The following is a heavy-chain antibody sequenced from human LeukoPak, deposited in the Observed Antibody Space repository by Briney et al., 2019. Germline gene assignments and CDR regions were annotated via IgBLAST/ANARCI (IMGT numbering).Heavy chain of an antibody. CDR1: GYTFTSYY. V-gene: IGHV1-46*01. CDR3: ARGYCSGGSCYSVGWFDP. CDR2: INPSGGST. Sequence: GASVKVSCKASGYTFTSYYMHWVRQAPGQGLEWMGIINPSGGSTSYAQKFQGRVTVTRDTSTSTVYMELSSLRSEDTAVYYCARGYCSGGSCYSVGWFDPWGQGTLVTVSS. D-gene: IGHD2-15*01. J-gene: IGHJ5*02.